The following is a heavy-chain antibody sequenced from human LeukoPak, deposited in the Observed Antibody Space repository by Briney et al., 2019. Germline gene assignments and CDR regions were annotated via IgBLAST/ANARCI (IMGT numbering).Heavy chain of an antibody. CDR2: IDQDGSET. D-gene: IGHD1-7*01. Sequence: PGGSLRLSCAASGFTLNRYWMNWVRQAPGKGLEWVANIDQDGSETFLVDSVKGRFTISRDNAKNPLFLQMNSLRAEDTAVYYCGRGGNYPDYWGQGTLVTVSS. CDR3: GRGGNYPDY. V-gene: IGHV3-7*03. J-gene: IGHJ4*02. CDR1: GFTLNRYW.